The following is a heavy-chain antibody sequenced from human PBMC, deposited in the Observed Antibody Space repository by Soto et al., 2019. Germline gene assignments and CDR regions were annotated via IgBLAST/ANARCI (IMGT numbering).Heavy chain of an antibody. D-gene: IGHD6-13*01. CDR2: IYWDDTE. V-gene: IGHV2-5*02. CDR3: AHEGYGSDNWYEP. CDR1: GFSLTSNGVG. Sequence: QISLKESGPTLVQPTQTLTLTCTFSGFSLTSNGVGVGWIRQPPGKALEWLALIYWDDTERYSPSLKTRLTITKDTSKNQVVLTMTYMDPVDTATYYWAHEGYGSDNWYEPWVQGTLVTVSS. J-gene: IGHJ5*02.